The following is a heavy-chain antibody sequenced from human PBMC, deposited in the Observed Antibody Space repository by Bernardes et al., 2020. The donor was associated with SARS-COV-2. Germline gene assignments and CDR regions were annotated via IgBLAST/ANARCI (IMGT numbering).Heavy chain of an antibody. V-gene: IGHV1-69*02. CDR1: GGTFSSYT. CDR3: ARVKCSGGSCYFDY. J-gene: IGHJ4*02. Sequence: SVKVSCKASGGTFSSYTISWVRQAPGQGLEWMGRIIPILGMANYAQKFQGRVTITADKSTSTAYMELSSLRSEDTAVYYCARVKCSGGSCYFDYWGQGTLVTVSS. CDR2: IIPILGMA. D-gene: IGHD2-15*01.